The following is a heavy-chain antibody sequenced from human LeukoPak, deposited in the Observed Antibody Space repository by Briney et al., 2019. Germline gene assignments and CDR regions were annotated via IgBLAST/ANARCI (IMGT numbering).Heavy chain of an antibody. CDR2: IDPAGNT. CDR3: VREGPGSGWTYFDY. Sequence: PGRSLRLSCAASGFIFDTYDMHWVRQITGKGLEWVSAIDPAGNTYYAGSVKGRFTISRENAKNSLYLQMNSLRAGDTAVYYCVREGPGSGWTYFDYWGQGTLVTVSS. D-gene: IGHD6-19*01. J-gene: IGHJ4*02. V-gene: IGHV3-13*04. CDR1: GFIFDTYD.